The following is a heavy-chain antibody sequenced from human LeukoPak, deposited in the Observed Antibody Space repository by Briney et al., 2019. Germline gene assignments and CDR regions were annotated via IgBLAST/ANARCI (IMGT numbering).Heavy chain of an antibody. Sequence: GGSLRLSCAAYGFSLSGYWMSWVRQAPGKGLVWVSRINSDGSSTTYADSVKGRFTISRDNAMNTLYLQMNSLRAEDTAVYYCAREDSGAVALDYWGQGALVTVSS. CDR2: INSDGSST. V-gene: IGHV3-74*01. J-gene: IGHJ4*02. CDR3: AREDSGAVALDY. CDR1: GFSLSGYW. D-gene: IGHD6-19*01.